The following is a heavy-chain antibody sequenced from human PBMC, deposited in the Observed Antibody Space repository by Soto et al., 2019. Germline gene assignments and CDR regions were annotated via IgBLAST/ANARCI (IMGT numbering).Heavy chain of an antibody. J-gene: IGHJ6*02. CDR3: ATSGSPAAIFPYYGLDL. CDR2: ISSSSSTI. V-gene: IGHV3-48*01. Sequence: GGSLRLSCAASGFTFSSYSMNWVRQAPGKGLEWVSYISSSSSTIYYADSVKGRFTISRDKSISTAYLQWSSLKASDTAMYYCATSGSPAAIFPYYGLDLWGQGTTVTVSS. D-gene: IGHD2-2*01. CDR1: GFTFSSYS.